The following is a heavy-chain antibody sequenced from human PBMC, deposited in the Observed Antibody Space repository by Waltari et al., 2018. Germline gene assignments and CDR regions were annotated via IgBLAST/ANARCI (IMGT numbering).Heavy chain of an antibody. Sequence: DVQLVESGGELVQPGGSLRLSCAASGFTFSNYWMHWVRQVPGKGLVWVSRIDSSGAGSLTSYADSVKGRFTISRDNSKDTLYLQMNSLRAEDTAVYYCARDYCSSATCYVNDAFDIWGQGTMVTVSS. CDR3: ARDYCSSATCYVNDAFDI. V-gene: IGHV3-74*01. D-gene: IGHD2-2*01. CDR1: GFTFSNYW. CDR2: IDSSGAGSLT. J-gene: IGHJ3*02.